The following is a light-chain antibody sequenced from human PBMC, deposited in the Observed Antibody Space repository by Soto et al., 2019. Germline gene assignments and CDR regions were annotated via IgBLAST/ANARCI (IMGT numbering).Light chain of an antibody. CDR1: QSVRSSY. CDR3: QQYNNCPYT. J-gene: IGKJ2*01. CDR2: GAS. Sequence: EIVLTQSPGTLSLSPGERATLSCRSSQSVRSSYLAWYQQKPGQAPRLLIYGASTRATGIPDRFSGSGSGTDFTLTISRLEPEDFAVYYCQQYNNCPYTFGQGTKLEIK. V-gene: IGKV3-20*01.